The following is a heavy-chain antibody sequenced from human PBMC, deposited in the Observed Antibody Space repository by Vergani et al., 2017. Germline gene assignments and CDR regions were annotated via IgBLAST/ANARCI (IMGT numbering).Heavy chain of an antibody. Sequence: EVQLVQSGAEVKKPGESLKISCKASGYSFTNYWIGWVRQMPGKGLEWMGIIYPGDSDTRYSPSFQGQVTISADKSISTAYLQWSSLKASDTAMYYCARVGYCSGGSCYSGLTESDYWGQGTLVTVSS. V-gene: IGHV5-51*01. CDR3: ARVGYCSGGSCYSGLTESDY. CDR2: IYPGDSDT. J-gene: IGHJ4*02. D-gene: IGHD2-15*01. CDR1: GYSFTNYW.